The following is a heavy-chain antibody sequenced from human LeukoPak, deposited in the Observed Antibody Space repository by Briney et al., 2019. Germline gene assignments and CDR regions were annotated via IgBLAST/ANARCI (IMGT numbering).Heavy chain of an antibody. Sequence: GGSVEVFCQASCYSFTSFGIILVGQAPGTRVGWMGWISASNGNTNYAQKLQGRVTMTTDTSTSTAYMELRSLRSDDTAVYYCARDLRYGYDYWGQGTLVTVSS. CDR2: ISASNGNT. D-gene: IGHD5-18*01. V-gene: IGHV1-18*04. J-gene: IGHJ4*02. CDR3: ARDLRYGYDY. CDR1: CYSFTSFG.